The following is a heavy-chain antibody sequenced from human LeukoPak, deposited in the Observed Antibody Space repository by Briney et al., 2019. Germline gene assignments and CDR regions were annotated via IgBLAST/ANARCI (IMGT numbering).Heavy chain of an antibody. CDR2: IQYDGSNK. Sequence: GGSLRLSCAASGFTFSSYGMHWVRQAPGKGLEWVAFIQYDGSNKYYADSVKGRFTISRDNSKNTLYLQMNSLRAEDPAVYYCAKGSCCSHFDYWGQGTLVTVSS. CDR3: AKGSCCSHFDY. V-gene: IGHV3-30*02. CDR1: GFTFSSYG. J-gene: IGHJ4*02. D-gene: IGHD2-15*01.